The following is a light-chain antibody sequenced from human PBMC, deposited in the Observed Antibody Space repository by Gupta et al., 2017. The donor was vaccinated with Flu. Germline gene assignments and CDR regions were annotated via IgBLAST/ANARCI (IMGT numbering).Light chain of an antibody. CDR3: MQALQTPLT. Sequence: ISCRSSQSLLHSNGYNYLDWYLQKPGQSPQLLIYLGSNRASGVPDRFSGSGSGTDFTLKISRVEAEDVGVYYCMQALQTPLTFGGGSKVEIK. V-gene: IGKV2-28*01. CDR1: QSLLHSNGYNY. CDR2: LGS. J-gene: IGKJ4*01.